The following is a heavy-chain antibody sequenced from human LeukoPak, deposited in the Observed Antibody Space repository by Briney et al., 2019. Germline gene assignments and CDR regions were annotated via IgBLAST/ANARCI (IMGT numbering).Heavy chain of an antibody. CDR1: GFSVSEYT. CDR2: ISRSQTYT. D-gene: IGHD1-26*01. J-gene: IGHJ5*01. V-gene: IGHV3-21*01. Sequence: GGSLRLSCAASGFSVSEYTLNWVRQAPGKGLEWLSSISRSQTYTYYAESIKGRFTISKDHAKNSLYLQMNSLRGEDTGVYYCARAQVGYNWFDPWGQGTLVTVSS. CDR3: ARAQVGYNWFDP.